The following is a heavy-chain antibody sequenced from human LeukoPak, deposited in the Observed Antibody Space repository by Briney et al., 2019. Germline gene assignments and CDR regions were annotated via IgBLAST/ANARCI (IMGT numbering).Heavy chain of an antibody. J-gene: IGHJ5*02. CDR1: GGSFSGYY. Sequence: SSETLSLTCAVYGGSFSGYYWSWIRQPPGKGLEWIGEINHSGSTNYNPSLKSRVTISVDTSKNQFSLKLSSVTAADTAVYYCARHGRGLSWFDPWGQGTLVTVSS. D-gene: IGHD3-10*02. V-gene: IGHV4-34*01. CDR2: INHSGST. CDR3: ARHGRGLSWFDP.